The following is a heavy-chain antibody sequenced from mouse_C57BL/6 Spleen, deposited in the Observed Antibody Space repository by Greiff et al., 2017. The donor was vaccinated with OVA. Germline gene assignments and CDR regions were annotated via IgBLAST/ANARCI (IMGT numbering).Heavy chain of an antibody. V-gene: IGHV1-5*01. CDR1: GYTFTSYW. J-gene: IGHJ2*01. Sequence: EVQLQQSGTVLARPGASVKMSCKTSGYTFTSYWMHWVKQRPGQGLEWIGAIYPGNSDTSYNQKFKGKAKLTAVTSASTAYMELSSLTNEDSAVYYCTRKEFYYYGSSPYYFDYWGQGTTLTVSS. D-gene: IGHD1-1*01. CDR2: IYPGNSDT. CDR3: TRKEFYYYGSSPYYFDY.